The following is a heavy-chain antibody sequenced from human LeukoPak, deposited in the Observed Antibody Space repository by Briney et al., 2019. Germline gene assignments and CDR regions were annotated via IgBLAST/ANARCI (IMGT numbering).Heavy chain of an antibody. J-gene: IGHJ6*03. D-gene: IGHD3-16*01. Sequence: SQTLSLTCTVSGGSISSGSYYWGWIRQPPGKGLEWIGNKYYRGSTYYNPSLKSRVTISVDTSKNQSSLNLTSVTAADTAVYYCARIAGGLYFYYYYMDVWGKGTTVTVSS. CDR2: KYYRGST. V-gene: IGHV4-39*07. CDR3: ARIAGGLYFYYYYMDV. CDR1: GGSISSGSYY.